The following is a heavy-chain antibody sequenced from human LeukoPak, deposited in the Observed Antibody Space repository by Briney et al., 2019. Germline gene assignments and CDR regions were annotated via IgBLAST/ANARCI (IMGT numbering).Heavy chain of an antibody. CDR1: GGSFSGYY. J-gene: IGHJ4*02. CDR2: INHSGST. V-gene: IGHV4-34*01. CDR3: ARGLAAAALFDY. D-gene: IGHD6-13*01. Sequence: PSETLSLTCAVYGGSFSGYYWSWIRQPPGKGLEWIGEINHSGSTNYNPSLKSRVTISVDTSKNQFSLKLSSVTAAGTAVHYCARGLAAAALFDYWGQGTLVTVSS.